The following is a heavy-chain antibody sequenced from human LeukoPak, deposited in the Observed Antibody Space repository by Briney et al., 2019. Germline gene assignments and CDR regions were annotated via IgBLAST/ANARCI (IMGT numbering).Heavy chain of an antibody. CDR3: ARGIQLWFDY. J-gene: IGHJ4*02. V-gene: IGHV1-69*13. CDR1: LGTFSSYA. CDR2: IIPIFGTA. Sequence: SVKVSCKASLGTFSSYAISWVRQAPGQGLEWMGGIIPIFGTANYAQKFQGRVTITADESTSTAYMELSSLRSEDTAVYCCARGIQLWFDYWGQGTLVTVSS. D-gene: IGHD5-18*01.